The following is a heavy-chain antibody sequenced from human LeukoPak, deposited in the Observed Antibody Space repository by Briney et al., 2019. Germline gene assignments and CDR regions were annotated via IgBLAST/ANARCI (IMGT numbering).Heavy chain of an antibody. Sequence: GGSLRLSCAASGFSISSHFMTWVRQAPEKGLEWVSVIYTGGITHYADSVAGRFTISRDISKNTLYLQTNNLRVEDTAVYYCARDQVTSGGGLDYWGQGTLVTVPS. V-gene: IGHV3-53*01. CDR2: IYTGGIT. CDR3: ARDQVTSGGGLDY. J-gene: IGHJ4*02. CDR1: GFSISSHF. D-gene: IGHD2-21*02.